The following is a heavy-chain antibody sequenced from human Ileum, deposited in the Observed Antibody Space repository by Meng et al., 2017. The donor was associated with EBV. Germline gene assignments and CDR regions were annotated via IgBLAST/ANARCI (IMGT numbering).Heavy chain of an antibody. D-gene: IGHD3-10*01. J-gene: IGHJ4*02. CDR1: GGSVSSGSYY. CDR3: ARWPRSITATGGIEH. CDR2: IYYSGNT. Sequence: QVQLQESGPGLVKPAXXLSLTCXVSGGSVSSGSYYWTWIRQPPGKTLEWLGFIYYSGNTNYNPSLKGRVTLSIDMSKNQFSLNLTSVTAEDTAVYYCARWPRSITATGGIEHGGQGTLVTVSS. V-gene: IGHV4-61*01.